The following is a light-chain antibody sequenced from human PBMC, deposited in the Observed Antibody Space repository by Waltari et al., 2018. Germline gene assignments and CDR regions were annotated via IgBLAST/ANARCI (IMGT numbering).Light chain of an antibody. CDR2: DNN. CDR1: SSNIGNNY. CDR3: GTWDSSLSAA. J-gene: IGLJ1*01. Sequence: QSVLTQPPSVSAAPGQKVPISCSGSSSNIGNNYVSWYQQLPGTAPKLLIYDNNKRPSGIPDRFSGSKSGTSATLGITGLQTGDEADYYCGTWDSSLSAAFGTGTKVTVL. V-gene: IGLV1-51*01.